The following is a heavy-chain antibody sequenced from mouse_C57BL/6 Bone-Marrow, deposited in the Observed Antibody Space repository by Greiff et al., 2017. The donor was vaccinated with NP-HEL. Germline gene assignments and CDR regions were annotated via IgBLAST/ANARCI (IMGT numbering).Heavy chain of an antibody. CDR2: IWSGGST. CDR1: GFSLTSYG. V-gene: IGHV2-2*01. CDR3: ASQLTPYYFDY. D-gene: IGHD3-3*01. Sequence: QVQLKQSGPGLVQPSQSLSITCTVSGFSLTSYGVHWVRQSPGKGLEWLGVIWSGGSTDYNEAFIARKSISKDNTKSQVFFKMNSLQADDTAIYYCASQLTPYYFDYWGRGTTLTVSS. J-gene: IGHJ2*01.